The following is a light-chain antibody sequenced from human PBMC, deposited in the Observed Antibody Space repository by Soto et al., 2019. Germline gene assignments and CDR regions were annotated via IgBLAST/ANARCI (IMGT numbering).Light chain of an antibody. J-gene: IGKJ5*01. CDR3: QQYSTSPIS. CDR1: QVTSRY. V-gene: IGKV3-20*01. Sequence: ENVLTQSPGTLSLSPGERATLSCRASQVTSRYLSWYQQRPGQAPRLLIYGAPSRATSIPDRFSGSGSGTDFTLTISRLEPEDFAVYYCQQYSTSPISFGQGTRLEIK. CDR2: GAP.